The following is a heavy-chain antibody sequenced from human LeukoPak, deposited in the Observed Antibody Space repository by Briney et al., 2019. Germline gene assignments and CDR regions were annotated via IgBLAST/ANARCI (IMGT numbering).Heavy chain of an antibody. D-gene: IGHD3-3*01. CDR3: GRSDFRDAFDI. V-gene: IGHV4-61*05. CDR2: IYYSGST. Sequence: SETLSLTCTVSGVSISSSNSYWGWIRQPPGKGLEWIGYIYYSGSTNYNPSLKSRVTISVDTSKNQFSLKLSSVTAADTAVYYCGRSDFRDAFDIWGQGTMVTVSS. CDR1: GVSISSSNSY. J-gene: IGHJ3*02.